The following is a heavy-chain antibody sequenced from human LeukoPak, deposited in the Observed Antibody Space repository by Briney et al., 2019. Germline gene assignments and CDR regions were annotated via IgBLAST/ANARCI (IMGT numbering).Heavy chain of an antibody. Sequence: GPAKVSCNVSGYTLTELSMHWVRQAPGKGLEWMGGFDPEDGETIYAQKIQGRVTMTEDTSTDTAYMELSSLRSEDTAVYYCASLRGVAGTYDAFDIWGQGTMVTVSS. CDR2: FDPEDGET. CDR3: ASLRGVAGTYDAFDI. CDR1: GYTLTELS. J-gene: IGHJ3*02. V-gene: IGHV1-24*01. D-gene: IGHD1-1*01.